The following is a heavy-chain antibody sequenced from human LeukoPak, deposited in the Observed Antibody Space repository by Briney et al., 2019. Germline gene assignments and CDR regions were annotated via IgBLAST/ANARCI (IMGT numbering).Heavy chain of an antibody. V-gene: IGHV3-7*01. J-gene: IGHJ4*02. CDR3: ARGLYGSRRRSLMAL. Sequence: GGSLRLSCVASGFPFHNYWMTWVRQAPGKGLEWVANIDQDEKERNYVDSVKGRFTISRDNAEKSLYLEMNSLGVEDTARYYCARGLYGSRRRSLMALWGPGTLVTVSS. CDR2: IDQDEKER. D-gene: IGHD3-10*01. CDR1: GFPFHNYW.